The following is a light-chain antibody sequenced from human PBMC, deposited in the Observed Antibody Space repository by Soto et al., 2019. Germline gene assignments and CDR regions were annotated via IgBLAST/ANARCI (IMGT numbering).Light chain of an antibody. CDR3: QQYNNWPGT. J-gene: IGKJ1*01. CDR2: AAS. Sequence: EIVMTQSPATLSVSPGERATLSCRASQSVSSKLAWYQQKPGQAPRLLIYAASTRATGIPARFSGSGSGTEFTLTITSLQSEDFAVYYCQQYNNWPGTFGQGTKVDIK. CDR1: QSVSSK. V-gene: IGKV3-15*01.